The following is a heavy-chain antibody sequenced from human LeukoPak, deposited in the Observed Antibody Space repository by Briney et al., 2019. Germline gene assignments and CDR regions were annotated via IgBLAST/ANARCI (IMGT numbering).Heavy chain of an antibody. V-gene: IGHV1-46*01. Sequence: ASVKVSCKASGYTFTSYYIHWVRQATGQRLQWMGVINPSGGSTSYAQKFQGRVTMTGDTSTSTVYMELSSLRSEDTAVYYCARGGTRAYYFDYWGQGTLVTVSS. D-gene: IGHD2-2*01. CDR3: ARGGTRAYYFDY. CDR1: GYTFTSYY. CDR2: INPSGGST. J-gene: IGHJ4*02.